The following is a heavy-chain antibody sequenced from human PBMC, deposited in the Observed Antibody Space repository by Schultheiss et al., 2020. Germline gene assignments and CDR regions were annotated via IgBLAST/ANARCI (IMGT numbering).Heavy chain of an antibody. V-gene: IGHV3-11*01. Sequence: GGSLRLSCAASGFTVSSNYMSWIRQAPGKGLEWVSYISSSGSTIYYADSVKGRFTISRDNAKNSLYLQMNSLRAEDTAVYYCARAGQWLAHSLFDYWGQGTLVTVSS. CDR2: ISSSGSTI. CDR3: ARAGQWLAHSLFDY. D-gene: IGHD6-19*01. J-gene: IGHJ4*02. CDR1: GFTVSSNY.